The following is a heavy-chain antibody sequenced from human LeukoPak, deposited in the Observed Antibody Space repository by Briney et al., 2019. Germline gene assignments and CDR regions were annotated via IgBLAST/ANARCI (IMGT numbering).Heavy chain of an antibody. CDR3: ARDPAGHGRYFDY. CDR1: GGSSSNYF. D-gene: IGHD1-14*01. Sequence: SETLSLTCTVSGGSSSNYFCTWLRQSAGAGLECIVRIHTSGTTYYNPSLKSRVSMSVDTPKNEFSLRLNSVTAGRTAVYYCARDPAGHGRYFDYWGQGALVTISS. V-gene: IGHV4-4*07. J-gene: IGHJ4*02. CDR2: IHTSGTT.